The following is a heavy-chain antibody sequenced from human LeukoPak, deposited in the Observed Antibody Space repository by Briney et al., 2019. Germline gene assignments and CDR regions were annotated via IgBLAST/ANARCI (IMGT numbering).Heavy chain of an antibody. D-gene: IGHD4-17*01. Sequence: GGSLRLSCAASGFTFSSYAMSWVRQAPGKGLEWVSAISGSGGSTYYADSVKGRFTISRDNSKNTLYLQMNSLRAEDTAVYYCARHGVDYGEEINFDYWGQGTLVTVSS. J-gene: IGHJ4*02. CDR2: ISGSGGST. CDR3: ARHGVDYGEEINFDY. V-gene: IGHV3-23*01. CDR1: GFTFSSYA.